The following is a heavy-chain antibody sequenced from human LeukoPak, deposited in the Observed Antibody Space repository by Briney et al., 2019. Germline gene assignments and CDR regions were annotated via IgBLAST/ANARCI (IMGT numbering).Heavy chain of an antibody. CDR3: AREAGILFNWFDP. Sequence: PGGSLRLSCAASGFTVSSNYMSWVRQAPGKGLEWVSVIYSGGSTYYADSVKGRFTISRDNSKNTLYLQMNSQRAEDTAVYYCAREAGILFNWFDPWGQGTLITVSS. J-gene: IGHJ5*02. CDR1: GFTVSSNY. D-gene: IGHD6-19*01. CDR2: IYSGGST. V-gene: IGHV3-66*02.